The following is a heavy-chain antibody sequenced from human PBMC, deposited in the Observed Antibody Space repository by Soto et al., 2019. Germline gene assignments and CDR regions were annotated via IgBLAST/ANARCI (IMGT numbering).Heavy chain of an antibody. CDR2: ISAYNGNT. D-gene: IGHD3-10*01. CDR3: ARDVNSGTYDY. V-gene: IGHV1-18*01. CDR1: GYTFTSYA. J-gene: IGHJ4*02. Sequence: QVQLVQSGAEVKKPGASVKVSCKASGYTFTSYAISWVRQAPGQGLEWMGWISAYNGNTKHAQKVQGRVTMPSDTSTSTAYMDLRSLRSDDTAVYYCARDVNSGTYDYWGQGTLVTVSS.